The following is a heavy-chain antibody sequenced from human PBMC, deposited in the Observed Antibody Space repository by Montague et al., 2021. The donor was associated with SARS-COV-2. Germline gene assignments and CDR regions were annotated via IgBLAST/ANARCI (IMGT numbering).Heavy chain of an antibody. V-gene: IGHV4-4*07. CDR3: VRDGGNWYYFDY. CDR1: GVSITSYY. D-gene: IGHD3-16*01. J-gene: IGHJ4*02. CDR2: INLSQST. Sequence: SDTLSLTCSISGVSITSYYWSWLRQPAGKGKEWNRHINLSQSTNYSPPLKSRARFSIDHPNNQFSLKLESLTAADTAVYYCVRDGGNWYYFDYWGQGALVTVSS.